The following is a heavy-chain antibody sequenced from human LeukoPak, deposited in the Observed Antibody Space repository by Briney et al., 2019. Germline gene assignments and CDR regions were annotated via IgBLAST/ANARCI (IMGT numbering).Heavy chain of an antibody. V-gene: IGHV1-46*01. CDR1: GYTFTSYY. J-gene: IGHJ4*02. CDR2: INPSGGST. D-gene: IGHD3-10*01. CDR3: ARDGSGVWFDY. Sequence: ASVKVSCKASGYTFTSYYMHWVRQAPGQGLEWMGIINPSGGSTSYAQKLQGRVTLTTDTSTSTAYMELRSLRSDDTAVYYCARDGSGVWFDYWGQGTLVTVSS.